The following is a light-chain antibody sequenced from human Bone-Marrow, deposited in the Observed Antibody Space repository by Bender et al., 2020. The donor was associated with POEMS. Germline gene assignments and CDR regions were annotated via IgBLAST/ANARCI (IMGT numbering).Light chain of an antibody. CDR3: SSYTRSSTYV. CDR1: SSNIGAGYD. CDR2: ANT. Sequence: QSVLTQPPSVSGAPGQRVTISCTGSSSNIGAGYDVHWYQQLPGTAPKLLIYANTDRPSGVSNRFSGSKSGNTASLGISGLQAEDEADYYCSSYTRSSTYVFGTGTKVTVL. J-gene: IGLJ1*01. V-gene: IGLV1-40*01.